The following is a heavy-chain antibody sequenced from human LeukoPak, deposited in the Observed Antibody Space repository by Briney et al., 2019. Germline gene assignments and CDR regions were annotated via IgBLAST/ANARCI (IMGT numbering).Heavy chain of an antibody. J-gene: IGHJ4*02. V-gene: IGHV4-39*01. D-gene: IGHD6-19*01. Sequence: KPSETLSLTCTVSGGSISSDSYYWAWIRQPPGKGLEWIASIYYSGSTYYNPSLKSRVTISVDTSRNQFSLKLSSVTAADTAVYYCASLAVAGLSEGYWGQGTLVIVS. CDR3: ASLAVAGLSEGY. CDR1: GGSISSDSYY. CDR2: IYYSGST.